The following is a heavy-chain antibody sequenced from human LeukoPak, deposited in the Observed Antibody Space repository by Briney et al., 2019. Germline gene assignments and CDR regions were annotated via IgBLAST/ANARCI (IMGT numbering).Heavy chain of an antibody. Sequence: SVKVSCTASGFTFTSSAMQWVRQARGQRLEWIGWIVVGSGNTNYAQKFQERVTITRDMSTSTAYMELSSLRSEDTAVYYCAAVPSYYYDSSGYYFDYWGQGTLVTVSS. D-gene: IGHD3-22*01. V-gene: IGHV1-58*02. J-gene: IGHJ4*02. CDR2: IVVGSGNT. CDR1: GFTFTSSA. CDR3: AAVPSYYYDSSGYYFDY.